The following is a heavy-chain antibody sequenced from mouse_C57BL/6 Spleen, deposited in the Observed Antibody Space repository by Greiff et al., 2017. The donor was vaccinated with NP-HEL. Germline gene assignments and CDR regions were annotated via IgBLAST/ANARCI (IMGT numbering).Heavy chain of an antibody. CDR1: GYTFTGYW. V-gene: IGHV1-9*01. CDR2: ILPGSGST. J-gene: IGHJ3*01. CDR3: ARRGLLRSGGFAY. Sequence: QVQLKQSGAELMKPGASVKLSCTATGYTFTGYWIEWVKQRPGHGLEWIGEILPGSGSTNYNEKFKGKATFTADTSSNTAYMQLSSLTTEDSAIYNSARRGLLRSGGFAYWGQGTLVTVSA. D-gene: IGHD1-1*01.